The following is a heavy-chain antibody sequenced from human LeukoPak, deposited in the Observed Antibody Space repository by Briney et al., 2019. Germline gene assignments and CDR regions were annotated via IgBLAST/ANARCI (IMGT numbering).Heavy chain of an antibody. V-gene: IGHV1-2*02. Sequence: ASVKVSCKASGYTFTGYYMHWVRQAPGQGLEWMGWINPNSGGTNYAQKFQGRVTMTRDTSISTAYMELSRLRSDDTAVYYCARDLPQKQQLVLYDYWGQGTLVTVSS. CDR3: ARDLPQKQQLVLYDY. CDR2: INPNSGGT. J-gene: IGHJ4*02. D-gene: IGHD6-13*01. CDR1: GYTFTGYY.